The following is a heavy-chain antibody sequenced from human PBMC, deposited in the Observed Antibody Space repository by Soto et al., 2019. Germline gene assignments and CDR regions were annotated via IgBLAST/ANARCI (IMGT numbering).Heavy chain of an antibody. CDR2: IYHSGST. CDR1: CGSISSVGYS. J-gene: IGHJ4*02. CDR3: ARGRFLDPFDN. D-gene: IGHD3-3*01. Sequence: TLSLTCAGSCGSISSVGYSWNWIRQSPGKGLEWIGYIYHSGSTYYNPSVKSRVTISVDKSKNQFSLKLTSVTAADTAVYFCARGRFLDPFDNWGQGTRVTVSS. V-gene: IGHV4-30-2*06.